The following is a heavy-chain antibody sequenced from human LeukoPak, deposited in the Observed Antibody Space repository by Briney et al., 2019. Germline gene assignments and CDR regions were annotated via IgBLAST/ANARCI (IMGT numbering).Heavy chain of an antibody. V-gene: IGHV3-53*01. D-gene: IGHD6-19*01. CDR1: GFTVSSNY. J-gene: IGHJ6*02. CDR3: ARPQMSSGWSRGHYYYGMDV. CDR2: IYSGGST. Sequence: PGGSLRLSCAASGFTVSSNYMSWVRQAPGKGLEWVSVIYSGGSTYYADSVKGRFTISRDNSKNTLYLQMNSLRAEDTAVYYCARPQMSSGWSRGHYYYGMDVWGQGTTVTVSS.